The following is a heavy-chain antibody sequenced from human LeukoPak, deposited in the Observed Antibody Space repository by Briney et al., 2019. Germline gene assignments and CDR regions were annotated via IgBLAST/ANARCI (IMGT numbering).Heavy chain of an antibody. CDR3: ARDLIVYGSGSYFDY. CDR2: INVGNGNT. D-gene: IGHD3-10*01. Sequence: ASVKVSCKTSGYTFTTYSIHWVRQAPGQGLEWMAWINVGNGNTKYSQNFQGRLTITTDTSASTAYMELSSLRSEDTALYFCARDLIVYGSGSYFDYWGQGTLVTVSA. V-gene: IGHV1-3*01. CDR1: GYTFTTYS. J-gene: IGHJ4*02.